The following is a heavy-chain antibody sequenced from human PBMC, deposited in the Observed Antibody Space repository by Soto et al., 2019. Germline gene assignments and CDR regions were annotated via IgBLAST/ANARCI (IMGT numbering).Heavy chain of an antibody. J-gene: IGHJ4*02. CDR1: GFTFSSYS. CDR2: ISSSSSYI. V-gene: IGHV3-21*01. Sequence: EVQLVESGGGLVKPGGSLRLSCAASGFTFSSYSMNWVRQAPGKGLEWVSSISSSSSYIYYADSVKGRFTISRDNAKNSLYMQMNSLRAEDTAVYYCARDNFNSGDYVLFDYWGQGTLVTVSS. D-gene: IGHD4-17*01. CDR3: ARDNFNSGDYVLFDY.